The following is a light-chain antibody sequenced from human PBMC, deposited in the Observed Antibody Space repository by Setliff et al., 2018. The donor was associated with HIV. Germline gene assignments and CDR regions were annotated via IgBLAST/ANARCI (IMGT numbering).Light chain of an antibody. CDR1: SSDISAYNY. J-gene: IGLJ1*01. V-gene: IGLV2-11*01. Sequence: QSVLTQPASVSGSPGQSITISCTGTSSDISAYNYVSWYQQHPGKSPKLIISNVIRLPSGVPDRFSGSKSGNTASLTISGLQAEDEADYYCCSYAGSYRYIVGSGTKV. CDR2: NVI. CDR3: CSYAGSYRYI.